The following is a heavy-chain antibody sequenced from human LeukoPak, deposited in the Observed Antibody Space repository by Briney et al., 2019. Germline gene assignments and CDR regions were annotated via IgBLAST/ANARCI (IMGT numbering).Heavy chain of an antibody. D-gene: IGHD3-22*01. J-gene: IGHJ4*02. Sequence: GGSLRLSCAASRFTFSNYAMIWIRQAPGRGLEWVSSISGSDNSTNYADSVRGRFTISRDNPKNTLYLQLNSMRAEDTDLYYCAKEMIAPHYFDDWGQGTLVTVSS. CDR1: RFTFSNYA. V-gene: IGHV3-23*01. CDR2: ISGSDNST. CDR3: AKEMIAPHYFDD.